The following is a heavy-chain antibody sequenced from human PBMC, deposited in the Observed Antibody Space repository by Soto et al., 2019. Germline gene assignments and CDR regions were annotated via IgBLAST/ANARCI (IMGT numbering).Heavy chain of an antibody. D-gene: IGHD6-19*01. CDR2: ISHDGGTI. J-gene: IGHJ4*02. Sequence: QVQLVESGGGVVQPGRSLRLSCAASGFTFSRNAMHWVRQAPGKGLEWVTFISHDGGTIYYADSVKGRFTVSRDNSKNTLYMQLNSLRTDDTAVYYCAREGPEDGIGWSCFDYWGQGTLVTVSS. CDR3: AREGPEDGIGWSCFDY. V-gene: IGHV3-30-3*01. CDR1: GFTFSRNA.